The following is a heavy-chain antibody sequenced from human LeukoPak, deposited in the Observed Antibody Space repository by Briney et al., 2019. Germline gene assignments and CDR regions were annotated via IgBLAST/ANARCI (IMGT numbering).Heavy chain of an antibody. V-gene: IGHV1-69*06. CDR3: ASHVLRYFDWLEEGSWFDP. D-gene: IGHD3-9*01. CDR2: IIPIFGTA. Sequence: GASVKVSCKASGGTFSSYAISWVRQAPGQGLEWMGGIIPIFGTANYAQKFQDRVTITADKSTSTAYMELSSLRSEDTAVYYCASHVLRYFDWLEEGSWFDPWGQGTLVTVSS. J-gene: IGHJ5*02. CDR1: GGTFSSYA.